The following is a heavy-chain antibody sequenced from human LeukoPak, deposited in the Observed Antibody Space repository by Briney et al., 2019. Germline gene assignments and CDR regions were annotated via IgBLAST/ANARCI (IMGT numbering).Heavy chain of an antibody. CDR3: AKDGPSSVP. CDR2: IAYDGSYD. J-gene: IGHJ5*02. CDR1: GFTFSSYG. V-gene: IGHV3-30*02. Sequence: GGSLRLSCTASGFTFSSYGIHWVRQAPGKGLEWVAIIAYDGSYDYYADSVKGRFTISRDNSKNTLYLQMNSLRAEDTAVYYCAKDGPSSVPWGQGTLVTVSS.